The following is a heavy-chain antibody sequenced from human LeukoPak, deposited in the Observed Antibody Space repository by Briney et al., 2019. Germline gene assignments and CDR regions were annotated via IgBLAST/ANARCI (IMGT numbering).Heavy chain of an antibody. D-gene: IGHD2-2*01. CDR1: GGTFSSYA. V-gene: IGHV1-69*04. CDR3: ARDCSRISCYADY. J-gene: IGHJ4*02. CDR2: IIPILGIA. Sequence: SVKVSCKASGGTFSSYAISWVRQAPGQGLEWMGRIIPILGIANYAQKFQGRVTITADKSTSTAYMELSGLRSEDTAVYYCARDCSRISCYADYWGQGTLVTVSS.